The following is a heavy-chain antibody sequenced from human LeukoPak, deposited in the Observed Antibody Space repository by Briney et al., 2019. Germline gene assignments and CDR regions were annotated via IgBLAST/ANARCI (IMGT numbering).Heavy chain of an antibody. D-gene: IGHD2-15*01. V-gene: IGHV3-20*04. Sequence: PGGSLRLSCAASGFTFDDYGMSWVRQAPGKGLEWVSGINWYGGSTGYADSVKGRFTVSRDNAKNSLYLQMNSLRAEDTALYYCARGGLVVVAATIDYWGQGTLVTVSS. CDR3: ARGGLVVVAATIDY. CDR1: GFTFDDYG. CDR2: INWYGGST. J-gene: IGHJ4*02.